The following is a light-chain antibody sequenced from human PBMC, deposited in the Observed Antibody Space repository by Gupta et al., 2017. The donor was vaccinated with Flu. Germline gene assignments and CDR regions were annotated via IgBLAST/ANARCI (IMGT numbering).Light chain of an antibody. CDR2: AAS. Sequence: DIQMTQSPSSLSASVGDSVTITCRASQTIASYLNRYQQKPGKAPKLLIYAASKLEGGVPPRFGGSGSATDFTLTIIEVHPEDMATYYCHQFYSLPWTFGQGTNV. J-gene: IGKJ1*01. V-gene: IGKV1-39*01. CDR1: QTIASY. CDR3: HQFYSLPWT.